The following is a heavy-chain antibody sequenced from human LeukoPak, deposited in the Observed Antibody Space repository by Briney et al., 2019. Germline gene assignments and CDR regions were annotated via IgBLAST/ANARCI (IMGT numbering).Heavy chain of an antibody. J-gene: IGHJ4*02. CDR2: IYSGGST. CDR3: ARDSRRILPSD. V-gene: IGHV3-66*01. D-gene: IGHD2-15*01. Sequence: GGSLRLSCAASGFTVSSNYMSWVRHAPGKGLEWVSVIYSGGSTYYADSVKGRFTISRDNSKNTLYLQMNSLRAEDTAVYYCARDSRRILPSDWGQGTLVTVSS. CDR1: GFTVSSNY.